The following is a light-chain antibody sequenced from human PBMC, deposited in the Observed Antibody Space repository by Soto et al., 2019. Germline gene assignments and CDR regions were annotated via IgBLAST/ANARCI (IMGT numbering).Light chain of an antibody. V-gene: IGLV2-23*03. Sequence: QSALTQPASVSGSPGQSITISCTGTSSDVGSYNLVSWYQQHPGKAPKLMIYEGSKRPSGVSNRFSGSKSGNTASLTISGLQAEDEADYYCCSYAGSSTFGFGTGTKLTVL. CDR2: EGS. CDR3: CSYAGSSTFG. J-gene: IGLJ1*01. CDR1: SSDVGSYNL.